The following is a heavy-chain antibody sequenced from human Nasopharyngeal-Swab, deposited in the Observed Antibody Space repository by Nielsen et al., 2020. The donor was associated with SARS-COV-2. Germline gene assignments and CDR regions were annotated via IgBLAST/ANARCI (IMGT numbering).Heavy chain of an antibody. CDR2: INTNTGNP. CDR3: ARDLYYGDSYYFDY. D-gene: IGHD4-17*01. CDR1: GYTFTNYV. V-gene: IGHV7-4-1*02. Sequence: VKVSCKASGYTFTNYVMNWVRQAPGQGLEWMGWINTNTGNPTYAQGFTGRFVFSLDTSVSTAYLRISSLKAEDTAMYYCARDLYYGDSYYFDYWGQGTLVTVSS. J-gene: IGHJ4*02.